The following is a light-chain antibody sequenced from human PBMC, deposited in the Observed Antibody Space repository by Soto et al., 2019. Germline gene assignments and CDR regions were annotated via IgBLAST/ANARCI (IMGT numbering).Light chain of an antibody. V-gene: IGKV3-20*01. J-gene: IGKJ1*01. Sequence: EIVLTQSPGTLSLSPGDTATLSCRASQSVYSTYLAWYQHKVGQAPRLLIYGSSTRATGIPDRFSGSGSGTDFTLTIRILAPEDFAVYYCQQYGSSPSTFGQGTKVEVK. CDR1: QSVYSTY. CDR3: QQYGSSPST. CDR2: GSS.